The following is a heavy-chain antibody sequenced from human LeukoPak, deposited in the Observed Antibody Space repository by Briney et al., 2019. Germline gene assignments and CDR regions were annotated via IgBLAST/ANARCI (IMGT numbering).Heavy chain of an antibody. Sequence: GASVKVSCEASGYTFTGYYMHWVRQAPGQGLEWMGWINPNSGGTNYAQKFQGRVTMTRDTSISTAYMELSRLRSDDTAVYYCARLKKFAQGIHIVGATRGYYYYGMDVWGQGTTVTVSS. V-gene: IGHV1-2*02. CDR3: ARLKKFAQGIHIVGATRGYYYYGMDV. CDR2: INPNSGGT. CDR1: GYTFTGYY. J-gene: IGHJ6*02. D-gene: IGHD1-26*01.